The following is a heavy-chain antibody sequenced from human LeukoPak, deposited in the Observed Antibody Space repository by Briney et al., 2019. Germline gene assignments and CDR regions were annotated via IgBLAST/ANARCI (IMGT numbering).Heavy chain of an antibody. D-gene: IGHD6-19*01. CDR1: GGSISSHI. CDR2: IHYSGSANQNT. V-gene: IGHV4-59*11. CDR3: ARGRIAVAGAFDY. Sequence: SETLSLTCTVSGGSISSHIWSWIRQPPGKGLEWIGYIHYSGSANQNTNYNPSLKSRVTISVDTSKNQFSLKLSSVTAADTAVYYCARGRIAVAGAFDYWGQGTLVTVSS. J-gene: IGHJ4*02.